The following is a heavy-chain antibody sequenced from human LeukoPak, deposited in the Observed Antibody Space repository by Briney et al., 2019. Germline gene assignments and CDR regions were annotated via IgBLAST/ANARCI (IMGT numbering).Heavy chain of an antibody. CDR3: ARGPGVFGRIWYMDV. CDR1: GDSTIYNY. D-gene: IGHD3-3*01. J-gene: IGHJ6*03. V-gene: IGHV4-4*07. CDR2: IFSDGKI. Sequence: SETLSLTCSVSGDSTIYNYWSWIRQPAGKGLEWIGRIFSDGKINYSPSLESRVTMSADNAKNQFSLRLSSVTAADTAVYYCARGPGVFGRIWYMDVWGQGTTVSASS.